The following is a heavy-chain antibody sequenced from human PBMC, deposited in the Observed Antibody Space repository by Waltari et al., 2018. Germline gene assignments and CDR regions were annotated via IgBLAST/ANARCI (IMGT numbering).Heavy chain of an antibody. V-gene: IGHV1-2*02. J-gene: IGHJ4*02. CDR2: INPNSGST. CDR3: ARGRLLWFGELDY. CDR1: GYTFTGYY. Sequence: QVQLVQSGAEVKKPGASVKVSCKASGYTFTGYYMHWVRQAPGQGPGWMGWINPNSGSTNYAQKLQGRVNMTRDTSMSTAYMGLSRLMSDDTAVYYGARGRLLWFGELDYWGQGTLVTVSS. D-gene: IGHD3-10*01.